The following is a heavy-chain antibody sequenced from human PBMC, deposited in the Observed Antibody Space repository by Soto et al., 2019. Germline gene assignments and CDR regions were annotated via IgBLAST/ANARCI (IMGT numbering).Heavy chain of an antibody. D-gene: IGHD3-10*01. CDR3: ARDRNPWFGELLGRYYYYGMDV. CDR2: IYYSGST. J-gene: IGHJ6*02. V-gene: IGHV4-61*01. Sequence: QVQLQESGPGLVKPSETLSLTYTVSGGSVSSGSYYWSWIRQPPGKGLEWIGYIYYSGSTNYNPSLKSRVTISVDTSKNQFSLKLSSVTAADTAVYYCARDRNPWFGELLGRYYYYGMDVWGQGTTVTVSS. CDR1: GGSVSSGSYY.